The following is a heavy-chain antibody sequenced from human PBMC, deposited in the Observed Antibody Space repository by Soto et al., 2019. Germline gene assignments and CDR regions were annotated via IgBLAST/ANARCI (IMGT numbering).Heavy chain of an antibody. Sequence: SETLSLTCTVSGGSIISGDYYWSWIRQPPGKGLEWIGYIYYSGSTYYNPSLKSRVTISVDTSKNQFSLKLSSVTAADTAVYYCARELAAATSQDDAFDIWGQGTMVTVSS. CDR2: IYYSGST. D-gene: IGHD6-13*01. CDR3: ARELAAATSQDDAFDI. J-gene: IGHJ3*02. V-gene: IGHV4-30-4*01. CDR1: GGSIISGDYY.